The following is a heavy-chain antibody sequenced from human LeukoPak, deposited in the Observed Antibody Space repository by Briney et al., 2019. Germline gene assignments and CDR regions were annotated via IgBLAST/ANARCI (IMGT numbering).Heavy chain of an antibody. Sequence: GRSLRLSCAASGFTVSSNYMSWVRQAPGKGLEWVSVIYSGGSTYYADSVKDRFTISRDNSKNTLNLRVNSLRAEDAAVYYCTRGYSSDNWGQGTLVTVSS. V-gene: IGHV3-66*01. D-gene: IGHD2-15*01. CDR2: IYSGGST. CDR3: TRGYSSDN. J-gene: IGHJ4*02. CDR1: GFTVSSNY.